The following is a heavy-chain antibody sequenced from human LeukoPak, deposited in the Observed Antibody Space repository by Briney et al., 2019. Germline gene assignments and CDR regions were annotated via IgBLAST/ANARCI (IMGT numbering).Heavy chain of an antibody. Sequence: PGGSLILSCAASGFTFTSYTMNWVRQAPGKGLEWVSYITSSSSTIYYADSVKGRFTMSRDNAENSLYLQMNSLRAEDTAVYYCARNFDPWGQGTLVTVSS. V-gene: IGHV3-48*01. CDR3: ARNFDP. D-gene: IGHD2/OR15-2a*01. CDR2: ITSSSSTI. J-gene: IGHJ5*02. CDR1: GFTFTSYT.